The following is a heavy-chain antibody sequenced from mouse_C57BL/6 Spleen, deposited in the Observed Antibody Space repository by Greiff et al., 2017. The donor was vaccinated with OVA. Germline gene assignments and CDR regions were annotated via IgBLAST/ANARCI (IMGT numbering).Heavy chain of an antibody. D-gene: IGHD4-1*01. CDR2: ISSGSSTI. CDR3: ARPLGLYYFDY. J-gene: IGHJ2*01. Sequence: EVKVEASGGGLVKPGGSLKLSCAASGFTFSDYGMHWVRQAPEKGLEWVAYISSGSSTIYYADTVKGRFTISRDNAKNTLFLQMTSLRSEDTAMYYCARPLGLYYFDYWGQGTTLTVSS. CDR1: GFTFSDYG. V-gene: IGHV5-17*01.